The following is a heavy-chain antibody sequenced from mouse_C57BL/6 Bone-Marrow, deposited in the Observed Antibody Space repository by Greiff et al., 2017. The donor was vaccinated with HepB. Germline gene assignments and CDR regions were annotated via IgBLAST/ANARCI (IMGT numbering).Heavy chain of an antibody. D-gene: IGHD1-1*01. V-gene: IGHV1-52*01. CDR2: IDPSDSET. J-gene: IGHJ2*01. CDR3: ARWGYGSSHLDY. Sequence: QVQLQQPGAELVRPGSSVKLSCKASGYTFTSYWMHWVKQRPIQGLEWIGNIDPSDSETHYNQKFKDKATLTVDKSSSTAYMQLSSLTSEDSAVYYCARWGYGSSHLDYWGQGTTLTVSS. CDR1: GYTFTSYW.